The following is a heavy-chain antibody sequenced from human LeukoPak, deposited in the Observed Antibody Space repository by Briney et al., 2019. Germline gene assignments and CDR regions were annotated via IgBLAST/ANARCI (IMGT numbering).Heavy chain of an antibody. V-gene: IGHV3-21*01. J-gene: IGHJ6*02. Sequence: NPGGSLRLSCAASGFTFSSYSMNWVRQAPGKGLEWVSSISSSSSYIYYADSVKGRFTISRDNSKNTLYLQMNSLRAEDTAVYYCAREGIRGPGYYYGMDVWGQGTTVTVSS. CDR2: ISSSSSYI. CDR3: AREGIRGPGYYYGMDV. CDR1: GFTFSSYS.